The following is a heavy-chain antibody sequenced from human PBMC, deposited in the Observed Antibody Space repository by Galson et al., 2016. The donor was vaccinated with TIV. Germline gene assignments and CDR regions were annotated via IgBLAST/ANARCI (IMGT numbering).Heavy chain of an antibody. D-gene: IGHD2-2*01. CDR2: ITTKAYGGTT. V-gene: IGHV3-49*02. Sequence: GKGLEWVGFITTKAYGGTTEYAASVKGRFTISRDDSKSIAYLQMNSLRTEDTAVYYCTRDLVRDIIVIPAVQFDYWGQGTLVTVSS. J-gene: IGHJ4*02. CDR3: TRDLVRDIIVIPAVQFDY.